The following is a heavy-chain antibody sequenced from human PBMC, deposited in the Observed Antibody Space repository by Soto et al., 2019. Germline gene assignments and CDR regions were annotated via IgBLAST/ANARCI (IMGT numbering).Heavy chain of an antibody. V-gene: IGHV1-18*01. CDR2: ISVYNGNT. J-gene: IGHJ4*02. CDR3: ASGWFGEFVYYFDY. D-gene: IGHD3-10*01. CDR1: GYTFTSYG. Sequence: QVQLVQSGAEVKKPGASVKVSCKASGYTFTSYGISWVRQAPGQGLEWMGWISVYNGNTNYAQKLQGRVTXXTXTXXSAAYMELRSLRSDDTAVYYFASGWFGEFVYYFDYWGQGTLVTVSS.